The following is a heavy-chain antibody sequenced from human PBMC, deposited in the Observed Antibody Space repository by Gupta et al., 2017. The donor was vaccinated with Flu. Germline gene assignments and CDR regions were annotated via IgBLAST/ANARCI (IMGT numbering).Heavy chain of an antibody. V-gene: IGHV3-33*01. CDR2: IWYDGSNK. Sequence: QVQLVESGGGVVQPGSSRGLSCEVSGCSFRNYGRHWVRQAPGKGLEWVAVIWYDGSNKYYADSVEGRFTITRDNSKNTVYLQMNSLRAEDTAVYYWARAPLDTFDIWGQGTMVTVSS. CDR1: GCSFRNYG. J-gene: IGHJ3*02. CDR3: ARAPLDTFDI.